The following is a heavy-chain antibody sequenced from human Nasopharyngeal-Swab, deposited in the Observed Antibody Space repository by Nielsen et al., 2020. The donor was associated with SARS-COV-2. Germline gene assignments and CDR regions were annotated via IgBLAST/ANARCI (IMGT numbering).Heavy chain of an antibody. D-gene: IGHD6-6*01. CDR1: GGSISSSSYY. CDR3: ARDVPGIAARPINWFDP. J-gene: IGHJ5*02. Sequence: SETLSLTCTVSGGSISSSSYYWSWIRQPPGKGLEWIGEINHSGSTNYNPSLKSRVTISVDTSKNQFSLKLSSVTAADTAVYYCARDVPGIAARPINWFDPWGQGTLVTVSS. V-gene: IGHV4-39*07. CDR2: INHSGST.